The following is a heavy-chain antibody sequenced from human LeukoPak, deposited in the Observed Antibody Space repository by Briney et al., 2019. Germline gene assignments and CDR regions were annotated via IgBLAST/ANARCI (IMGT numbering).Heavy chain of an antibody. Sequence: PSGTLSLTCGVSGGSITTTNYWSWVRQPPGGGLEWIGEVSLAGRTRYNPSLKNRVNISIDESKNHLYLNLASVTAADTAVYYCARLTKRNDPFAIWGQGTMVTVSS. CDR3: ARLTKRNDPFAI. V-gene: IGHV4-4*02. D-gene: IGHD1-14*01. CDR2: VSLAGRT. CDR1: GGSITTTNY. J-gene: IGHJ3*02.